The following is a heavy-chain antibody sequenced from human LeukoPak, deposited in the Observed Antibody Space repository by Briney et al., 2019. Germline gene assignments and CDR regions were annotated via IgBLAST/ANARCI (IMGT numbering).Heavy chain of an antibody. CDR3: ARDGSARSLGN. CDR1: GFSVSSNY. V-gene: IGHV3-53*01. J-gene: IGHJ4*02. Sequence: GGSLRLSCAASGFSVSSNYMSWVRQAPGKGLEWVSVIDNGGNTYYADSVKGRFTISRDNSKNTLYLQMNRLRAEDTAVYYCARDGSARSLGNWGQGTLVSVSS. D-gene: IGHD6-6*01. CDR2: IDNGGNT.